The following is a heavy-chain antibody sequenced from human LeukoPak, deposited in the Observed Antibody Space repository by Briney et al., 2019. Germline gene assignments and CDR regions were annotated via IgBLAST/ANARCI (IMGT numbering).Heavy chain of an antibody. CDR3: ARRYCDCLLGFYYFDY. J-gene: IGHJ4*02. V-gene: IGHV3-21*05. CDR1: GFTFSNYA. Sequence: GGSLSLSCAASGFTFSNYAMSWVRQAPGKGLEWGSYISSSGSNIYYAATVKGRFSISRDNAKNSLYLQMNSLRAEDTAVYYCARRYCDCLLGFYYFDYWGQGTMVTVSS. D-gene: IGHD2-21*01. CDR2: ISSSGSNI.